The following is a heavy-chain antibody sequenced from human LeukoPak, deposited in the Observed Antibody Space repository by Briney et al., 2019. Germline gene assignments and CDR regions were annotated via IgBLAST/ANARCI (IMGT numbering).Heavy chain of an antibody. CDR1: GGTFSSYA. Sequence: EASVKVSCKASGGTFSSYAISWVRQAPGQGLEWMGRIIPILGIANYAQKFQGRVTITADKSTSTAYMELSSLRSEDTAVYYCGYGDDDGSADYWGQGTLVTVSS. D-gene: IGHD4-17*01. V-gene: IGHV1-69*04. J-gene: IGHJ4*02. CDR3: GYGDDDGSADY. CDR2: IIPILGIA.